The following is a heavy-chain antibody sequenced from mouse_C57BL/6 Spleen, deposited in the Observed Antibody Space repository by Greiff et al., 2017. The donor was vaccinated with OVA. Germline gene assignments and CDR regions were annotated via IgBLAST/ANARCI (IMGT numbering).Heavy chain of an antibody. CDR3: ARGGFYYYGSTINAMDY. CDR2: IYPGSGST. CDR1: GYTFTSYW. V-gene: IGHV1-55*01. J-gene: IGHJ4*01. D-gene: IGHD1-1*01. Sequence: QVQLQQPGAELVKPGASVKMSCKASGYTFTSYWITWVKQRPGQGLEWIGDIYPGSGSTNYNEKFKSKATLTVDTSSSTAYMQLSSLTSEDSAVDCCARGGFYYYGSTINAMDYWGQGTSVTVSS.